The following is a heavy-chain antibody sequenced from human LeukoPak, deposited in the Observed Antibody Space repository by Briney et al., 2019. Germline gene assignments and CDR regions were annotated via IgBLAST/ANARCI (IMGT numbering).Heavy chain of an antibody. J-gene: IGHJ4*02. D-gene: IGHD4-23*01. CDR2: IYTSGST. CDR3: AGRTVVFDY. V-gene: IGHV4-61*02. CDR1: GGSISSGSYY. Sequence: SETLSLTCTVSGGSISSGSYYWSWIRQPAGKGLEWIGRIYTSGSTNYNPSLKSRVTISVDTSKNQFSLKLSSVTAADTAVYYCAGRTVVFDYWGQGTLVTASS.